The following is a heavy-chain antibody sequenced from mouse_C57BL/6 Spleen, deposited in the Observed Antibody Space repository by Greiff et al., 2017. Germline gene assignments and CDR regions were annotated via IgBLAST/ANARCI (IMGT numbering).Heavy chain of an antibody. CDR3: SSGGYDGYPMAY. CDR1: GYAFSSSW. Sequence: VQLQQSGPELVKPGASVKISCKASGYAFSSSWMNWVKQRPGKGLEWIGRIYPGDGATNYNGKFKGKATLTADKSSSTAYMQLSSLTSEDSAVYVCSSGGYDGYPMAYWGQGTLVTVSA. J-gene: IGHJ3*01. V-gene: IGHV1-82*01. D-gene: IGHD2-3*01. CDR2: IYPGDGAT.